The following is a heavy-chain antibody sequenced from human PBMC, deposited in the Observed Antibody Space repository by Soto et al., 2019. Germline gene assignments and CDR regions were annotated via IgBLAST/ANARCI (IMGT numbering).Heavy chain of an antibody. D-gene: IGHD1-26*01. V-gene: IGHV1-45*02. CDR2: ITPFNGDV. CDR1: GNTFTFRY. J-gene: IGHJ4*01. Sequence: QMQLVQSGAEVKKPGSTVTVSCKALGNTFTFRYLHWVRQAPGQALEWMGWITPFNGDVHYAQKFQERVTITRDRSINTAYMRMSSLRSEDTAMYYCASGGAGSGPFTWELPDHWGHGTLLTVFS. CDR3: ASGGAGSGPFTWELPDH.